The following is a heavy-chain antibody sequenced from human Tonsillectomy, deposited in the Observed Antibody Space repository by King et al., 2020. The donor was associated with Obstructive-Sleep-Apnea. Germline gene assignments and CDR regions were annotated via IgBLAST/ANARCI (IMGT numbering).Heavy chain of an antibody. CDR1: GGSISSYY. V-gene: IGHV4-59*01. Sequence: QLQLQESGPGLVKPSETLSLTCTVSGGSISSYYWAWIRQPPGKGLEWIGYIYYSGRPNYNPSLKSRVTISVDTSKNQLSLKLSSVTAADTAVYYCARALPTSYGYGDYVFDYWGQGTLVTVSS. CDR2: IYYSGRP. D-gene: IGHD4-17*01. J-gene: IGHJ4*02. CDR3: ARALPTSYGYGDYVFDY.